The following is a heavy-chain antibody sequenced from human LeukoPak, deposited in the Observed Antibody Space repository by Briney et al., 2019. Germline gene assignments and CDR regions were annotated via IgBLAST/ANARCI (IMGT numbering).Heavy chain of an antibody. CDR1: GYNFTSYA. D-gene: IGHD4-17*01. CDR3: ARLTVTTRSFDY. Sequence: ASVTVSCTASGYNFTSYAMHCVRQAPGQRLEWMGWINAGNGNTKYSQKFQGRVTITRDTSASTAYMELSSLRSEDTAVYYCARLTVTTRSFDYWGQGTLVTVSS. V-gene: IGHV1-3*01. J-gene: IGHJ4*02. CDR2: INAGNGNT.